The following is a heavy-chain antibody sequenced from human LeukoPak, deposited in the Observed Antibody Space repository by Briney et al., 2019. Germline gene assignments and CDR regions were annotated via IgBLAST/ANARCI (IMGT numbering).Heavy chain of an antibody. CDR2: IKPNRGDT. J-gene: IGHJ3*02. Sequence: GSVKVSCKASGYTLTGYYMHGVRPAPGQGLEGMGWIKPNRGDTNYAQKYQGRLTMTSDTHISTAYMELSRLRSDDRAVYYCARDPGRLLYLNVFDIWREGTMVSVPS. CDR1: GYTLTGYY. V-gene: IGHV1-2*02. CDR3: ARDPGRLLYLNVFDI. D-gene: IGHD3-9*01.